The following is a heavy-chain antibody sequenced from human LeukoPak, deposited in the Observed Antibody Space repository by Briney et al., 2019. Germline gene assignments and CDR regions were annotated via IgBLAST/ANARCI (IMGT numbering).Heavy chain of an antibody. CDR2: INPNSGGT. CDR3: AREIYYDSSGYYKASDY. CDR1: GYTFTGYY. Sequence: GASVKVSCKASGYTFTGYYMHSVRQAPGQGLEWMGWINPNSGGTNYAQKFQGRVTMTRDTSISTAYMELTRLRSDDTAVYYCAREIYYDSSGYYKASDYWGQGTLVTVSS. V-gene: IGHV1-2*02. J-gene: IGHJ4*02. D-gene: IGHD3-22*01.